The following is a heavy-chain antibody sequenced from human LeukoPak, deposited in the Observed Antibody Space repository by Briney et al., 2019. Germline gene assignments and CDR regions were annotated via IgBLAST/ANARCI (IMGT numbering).Heavy chain of an antibody. D-gene: IGHD1-26*01. CDR1: EFSLPTSGVG. Sequence: SGPTLVNPTQTLMLTCTFSEFSLPTSGVGVGWIRQAPGKALEWLALIYWDDDIHYSPSLKSRLTITKDASKNQVVLILINMDPVDTATYYCAHRGFSGSYHFDYWGQGTLVTVSS. V-gene: IGHV2-5*02. J-gene: IGHJ4*02. CDR2: IYWDDDI. CDR3: AHRGFSGSYHFDY.